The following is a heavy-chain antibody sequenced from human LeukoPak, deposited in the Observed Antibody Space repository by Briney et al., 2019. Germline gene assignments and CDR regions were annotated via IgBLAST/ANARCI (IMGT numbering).Heavy chain of an antibody. D-gene: IGHD4-23*01. V-gene: IGHV4-30-2*01. J-gene: IGHJ5*02. CDR2: IFHSGSA. Sequence: SETLSLTSTVSGDSISSGSYSLNWIRQPPGKGLEWIGYIFHSGSAYYNPSLKSRVTMSVDRSKNHFSLKLISVTAADTAVYYCARKDYGGRPRGFDPWGQGTLVTVSS. CDR3: ARKDYGGRPRGFDP. CDR1: GDSISSGSYS.